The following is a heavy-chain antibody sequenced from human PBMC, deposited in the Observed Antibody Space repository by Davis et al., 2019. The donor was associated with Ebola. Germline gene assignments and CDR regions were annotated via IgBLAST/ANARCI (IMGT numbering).Heavy chain of an antibody. CDR2: IYYSGST. CDR3: ARPPGDSSGYYDDY. V-gene: IGHV4-59*08. D-gene: IGHD3-22*01. Sequence: SETLSLTCTVSGGSISSYYWSWIRQPPGKGLEWIGYIYYSGSTYYNPSLKSRVTISVDTSKNQFSLKLSSVTAADTAVYYCARPPGDSSGYYDDYWGQGTLVTVSS. J-gene: IGHJ4*02. CDR1: GGSISSYY.